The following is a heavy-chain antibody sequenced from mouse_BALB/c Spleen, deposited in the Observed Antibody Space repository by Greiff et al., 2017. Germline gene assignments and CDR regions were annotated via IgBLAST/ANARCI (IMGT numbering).Heavy chain of an antibody. J-gene: IGHJ4*01. D-gene: IGHD6-1*01. CDR2: IYPGDGDT. V-gene: IGHV1-87*01. CDR3: ARATHYYAMDY. CDR1: GYTFTSYW. Sequence: VKLQQSGAELARPGASVKLSCKASGYTFTSYWMQWVKQRPGQGLEWIGAIYPGDGDTRYTQKFKGKATLTADKSSSTAYMQLSSLASEDSAVYYCARATHYYAMDYWGQGTSVTVSS.